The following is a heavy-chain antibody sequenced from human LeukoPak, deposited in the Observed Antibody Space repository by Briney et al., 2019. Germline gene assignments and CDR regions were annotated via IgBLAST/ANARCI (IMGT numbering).Heavy chain of an antibody. CDR2: IYYSGST. J-gene: IGHJ4*02. CDR3: ARAEKRENYYDSSGYYVRTFDY. CDR1: GGSISSGDYY. Sequence: SQTLSLTCTVSGGSISSGDYYWSWIRQPPGKGLERIGYIYYSGSTYYNPSLKSRVTISVDTSKNQFYLKLSSVTAADTAVYYCARAEKRENYYDSSGYYVRTFDYWGQGTLVTVSS. D-gene: IGHD3-22*01. V-gene: IGHV4-30-4*08.